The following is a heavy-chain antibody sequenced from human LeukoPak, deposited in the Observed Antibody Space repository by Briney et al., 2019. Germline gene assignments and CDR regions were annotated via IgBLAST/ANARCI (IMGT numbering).Heavy chain of an antibody. CDR3: AKDYLGSSWALDI. CDR2: ISGSGDGT. Sequence: PGGSLRLSCAASGFTFRNYAMTWVRQAPGKGLEWVSRISGSGDGTYYADSVKGRFTISRDKSKNTLYLQMNSLRAEDTAVYYCAKDYLGSSWALDIWGQGTLVTVSS. J-gene: IGHJ3*02. V-gene: IGHV3-23*01. CDR1: GFTFRNYA. D-gene: IGHD6-6*01.